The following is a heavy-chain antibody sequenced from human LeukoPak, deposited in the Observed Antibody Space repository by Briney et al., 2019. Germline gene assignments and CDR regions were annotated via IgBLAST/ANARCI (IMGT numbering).Heavy chain of an antibody. V-gene: IGHV4-34*01. CDR3: ARGRGYFDWLLYPFQH. Sequence: SETLSLTCAVYGGSFSGYYWSWIRQPPGKGLEWIGEINHSGSTNYNPSLKSRVTISVDTSKNQFSLKLRSVTAADTAVYYCARGRGYFDWLLYPFQHWGQGTLVTVSS. J-gene: IGHJ1*01. CDR2: INHSGST. D-gene: IGHD3-9*01. CDR1: GGSFSGYY.